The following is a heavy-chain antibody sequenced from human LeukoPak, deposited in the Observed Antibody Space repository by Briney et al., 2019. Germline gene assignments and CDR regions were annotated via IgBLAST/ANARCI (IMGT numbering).Heavy chain of an antibody. CDR3: ARGKDYSNYGAIDY. Sequence: SETLSLTRAVYGGSFSGYYWSWLRQPPGKGLEWIGEINHSGSTNYNPSLKSRVTISVDTSKNQFSLKLSSVTAADTAVYYCARGKDYSNYGAIDYWGQGTLVTVSS. CDR1: GGSFSGYY. CDR2: INHSGST. V-gene: IGHV4-34*01. D-gene: IGHD4-11*01. J-gene: IGHJ4*02.